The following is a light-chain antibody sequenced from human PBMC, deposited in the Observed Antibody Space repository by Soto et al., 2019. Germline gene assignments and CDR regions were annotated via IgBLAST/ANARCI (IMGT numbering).Light chain of an antibody. J-gene: IGLJ3*02. CDR1: SSDVGAYNY. V-gene: IGLV2-8*01. CDR2: EVT. Sequence: QSALTQPPSASGSPGQSVTISCTGTSSDVGAYNYVSWYQQHAGKAPKLVIYEVTKRPSGVPDRFSGSKSANTASLTVSGLQAEDEADYYCSSCAPSNTLVFGGGTKLTVL. CDR3: SSCAPSNTLV.